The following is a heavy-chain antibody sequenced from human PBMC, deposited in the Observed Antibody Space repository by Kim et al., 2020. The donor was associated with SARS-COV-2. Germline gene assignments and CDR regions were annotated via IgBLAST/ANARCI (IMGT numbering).Heavy chain of an antibody. CDR2: IYYSGST. J-gene: IGHJ4*02. D-gene: IGHD5-12*01. Sequence: SETLSLTCTVSGGSISSGDYYWSWIRQPPGKGLEWIGYIYYSGSTYYNPSLKSRVTISVDTSKNQFSLKLSSVTAADTAVYYCASFGIVATKTDYWGQGTLVTVSS. CDR1: GGSISSGDYY. V-gene: IGHV4-30-4*01. CDR3: ASFGIVATKTDY.